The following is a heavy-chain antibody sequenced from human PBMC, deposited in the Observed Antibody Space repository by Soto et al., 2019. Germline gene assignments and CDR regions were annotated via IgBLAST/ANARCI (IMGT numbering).Heavy chain of an antibody. Sequence: QVQLQESGPGLVRPSQTLSLTCTVSRDSISRGDYYGSWIRQHAGKGLEWIGYVTHSGSSFYNPSLQSRVIISVDTSKNQFALKLTPVTAADTAVYYCARTRTDTSSSFDHWGQGALVTVSS. CDR2: VTHSGSS. D-gene: IGHD6-6*01. CDR3: ARTRTDTSSSFDH. V-gene: IGHV4-31*03. J-gene: IGHJ4*02. CDR1: RDSISRGDYY.